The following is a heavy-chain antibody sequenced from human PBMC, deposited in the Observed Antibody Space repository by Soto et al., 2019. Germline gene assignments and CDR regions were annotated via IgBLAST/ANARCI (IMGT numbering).Heavy chain of an antibody. D-gene: IGHD6-19*01. J-gene: IGHJ2*01. V-gene: IGHV3-15*07. CDR3: TTDPGSSGGLGWYFDL. Sequence: EVQLVESGGGLAKPGGSLRLSCADSGFTFSNAWMNWVRQAPGKGLEWVGRIKSKTDGGTTDYAAPVKGRFTISRDDSNNTLYLQMNSLKTEDTAVYYCTTDPGSSGGLGWYFDLWGRGTLVTVSS. CDR2: IKSKTDGGTT. CDR1: GFTFSNAW.